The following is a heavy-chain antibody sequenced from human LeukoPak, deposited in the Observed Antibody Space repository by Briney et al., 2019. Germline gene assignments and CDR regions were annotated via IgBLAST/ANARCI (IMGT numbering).Heavy chain of an antibody. CDR2: IFYSGRT. D-gene: IGHD2-8*01. Sequence: PSETLSLTCTVSGGSISGHYWGWIRQPPGRGLEWIGYIFYSGRTDYNPSLKSRVTMSVDTSKNQFSLQLRSVTAADTAVYYCARVRSGAATNAFDYCGQGTLVTVSS. J-gene: IGHJ4*02. CDR1: GGSISGHY. CDR3: ARVRSGAATNAFDY. V-gene: IGHV4-59*11.